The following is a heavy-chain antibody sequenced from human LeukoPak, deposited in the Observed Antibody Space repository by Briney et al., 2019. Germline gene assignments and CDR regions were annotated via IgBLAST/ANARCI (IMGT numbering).Heavy chain of an antibody. V-gene: IGHV1-69*05. CDR1: GGTFSIYA. Sequence: SVKVSCKASGGTFSIYAISWVRQAPGQGLEWMGRIITIFGTANYAQKFQGRVTITTDESTSTAYMELSSLRSEDTAVYYCATMDRRGAKVDYWGQGTLVTVSS. CDR2: IITIFGTA. CDR3: ATMDRRGAKVDY. J-gene: IGHJ4*02. D-gene: IGHD3-16*01.